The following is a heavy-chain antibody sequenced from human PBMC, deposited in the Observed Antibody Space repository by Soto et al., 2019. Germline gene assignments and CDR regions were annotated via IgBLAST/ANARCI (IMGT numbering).Heavy chain of an antibody. CDR1: FY. Sequence: FYWRRIIQHPGKGLEWVGYIYYSVSTNYNPSLKIRVTIAVDTSKNQFSLKLSSFTAADTAVYYFPSHTFRDYHKYDYLRFDIRAQRPLVTVYS. J-gene: IGHJ5*02. CDR3: PSHTFRDYHKYDYLRFDI. CDR2: IYYSVST. V-gene: IGHV4-59*08. D-gene: IGHD4-17*01.